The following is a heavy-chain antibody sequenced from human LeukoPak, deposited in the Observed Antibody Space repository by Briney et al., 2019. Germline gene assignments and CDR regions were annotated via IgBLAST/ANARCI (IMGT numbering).Heavy chain of an antibody. J-gene: IGHJ5*02. Sequence: SETLSLTCTVSGGSISSYYWSWIRQPPGKGLEWIGYIYYSGSTNYNPSLKSRVTISVDTSKNQFSLKLSSVTAADTAVYYCARATQAYYYGSGSYFRWFDPWGQGTLVTVSS. CDR2: IYYSGST. D-gene: IGHD3-10*01. CDR3: ARATQAYYYGSGSYFRWFDP. V-gene: IGHV4-59*01. CDR1: GGSISSYY.